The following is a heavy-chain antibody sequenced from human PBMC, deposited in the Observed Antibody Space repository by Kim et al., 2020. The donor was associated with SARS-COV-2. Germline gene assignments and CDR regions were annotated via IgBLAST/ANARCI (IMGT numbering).Heavy chain of an antibody. Sequence: GRFTISRDNSKNTLYLQMNSLRAEDTAVYYCARGKTYYDFWSGSGWAFDIWGQGTMVTVSS. CDR3: ARGKTYYDFWSGSGWAFDI. V-gene: IGHV3-30*07. J-gene: IGHJ3*02. D-gene: IGHD3-3*01.